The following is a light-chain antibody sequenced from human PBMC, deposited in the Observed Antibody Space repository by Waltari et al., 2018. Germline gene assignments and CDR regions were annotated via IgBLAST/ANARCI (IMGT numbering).Light chain of an antibody. CDR1: QSVRNY. J-gene: IGKJ1*01. CDR3: QQRSNWPGT. CDR2: AAS. Sequence: DIVLTQSPATLSLSPGDRATISCRASQSVRNYLAWYQQRPGQAPRLLIYAASNRATGIPARFSGSGSETDFTLTISSLEPEDFAVYYCQQRSNWPGTFGQGTKVEIK. V-gene: IGKV3-11*01.